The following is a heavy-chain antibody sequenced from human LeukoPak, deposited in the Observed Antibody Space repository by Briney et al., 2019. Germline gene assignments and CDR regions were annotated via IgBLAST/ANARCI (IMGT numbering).Heavy chain of an antibody. Sequence: GGSLRLSCEASGFIFTTSAISWVRQAPGKGLEWVSFISSGGGSTYYSDSVKGRFTISRDISRSTLYLQMNSLWPEDTAVYYCVKDHGGHGPDSWGQGTLVTVSS. CDR1: GFIFTTSA. D-gene: IGHD5-12*01. CDR3: VKDHGGHGPDS. J-gene: IGHJ5*02. V-gene: IGHV3-23*01. CDR2: ISSGGGST.